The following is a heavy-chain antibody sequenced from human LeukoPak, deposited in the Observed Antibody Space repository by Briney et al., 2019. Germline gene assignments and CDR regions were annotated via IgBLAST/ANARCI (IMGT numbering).Heavy chain of an antibody. CDR2: INPNSGGT. CDR3: ARPYSSTEVIDS. Sequence: GASVKVSCKTSGYTFTGYYMHWVRQAPGQGLEYMGWINPNSGGTNYAPKFQGRVTMTRDTSISTDYMELTSLRSDDTAVYYCARPYSSTEVIDSWGQGTLVTVSS. V-gene: IGHV1-2*02. D-gene: IGHD2-2*01. CDR1: GYTFTGYY. J-gene: IGHJ4*02.